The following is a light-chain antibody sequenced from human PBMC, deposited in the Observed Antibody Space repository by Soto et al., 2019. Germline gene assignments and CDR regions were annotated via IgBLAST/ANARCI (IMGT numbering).Light chain of an antibody. CDR1: SSDVGGYNY. J-gene: IGLJ3*02. Sequence: QSALTQPASVSGSPGQSITISCTGTSSDVGGYNYVSWYQQHPGKAPKLMIYEVSNRPSGVSNRFSGSKSGNTASLTISGLQAEDEADYYCSSFTNTHTGVFGGGTKLTVL. CDR3: SSFTNTHTGV. V-gene: IGLV2-14*01. CDR2: EVS.